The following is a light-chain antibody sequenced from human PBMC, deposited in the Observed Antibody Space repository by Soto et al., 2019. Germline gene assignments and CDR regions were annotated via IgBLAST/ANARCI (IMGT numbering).Light chain of an antibody. CDR2: AAS. CDR3: QQSYSSPRT. Sequence: DFQMTQSPSSLSASVGDRVTITCRASQTISTYLNWYQQKPGKAPILLIYAASSLQSGVPSRFSGSGSGTDFTLTISSLQPEDFATYYCQQSYSSPRTFGQGTKVEIK. V-gene: IGKV1-39*01. CDR1: QTISTY. J-gene: IGKJ1*01.